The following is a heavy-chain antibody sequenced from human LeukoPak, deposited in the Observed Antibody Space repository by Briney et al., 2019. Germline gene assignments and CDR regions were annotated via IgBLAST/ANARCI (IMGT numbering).Heavy chain of an antibody. CDR3: AREHSSSSGKVFDY. CDR1: GYTFPGYY. J-gene: IGHJ4*02. V-gene: IGHV1-2*02. Sequence: GASVKVSCKASGYTFPGYYMHWVRQAPGQGLEWMGWINPNGGGTNYAQKFQGRVTMTRDTSISTAYMELSRLRSDDTAVYYCAREHSSSSGKVFDYWGQGTLVTASS. CDR2: INPNGGGT. D-gene: IGHD6-6*01.